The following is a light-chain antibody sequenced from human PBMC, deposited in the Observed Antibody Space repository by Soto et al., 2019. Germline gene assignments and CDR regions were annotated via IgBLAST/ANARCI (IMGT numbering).Light chain of an antibody. CDR1: QRVPSTY. V-gene: IGKV3-20*01. Sequence: EMVLTQSPGTLSLSPGERTTLSCRASQRVPSTYLARYQQRPGQAPSPLIYGVSTRAPGIPDRFSGSGSGTDFTLTISRLEPEDYAVYFCQPYGHSPPFTVGRGTKVDFK. CDR2: GVS. CDR3: QPYGHSPPFT. J-gene: IGKJ3*01.